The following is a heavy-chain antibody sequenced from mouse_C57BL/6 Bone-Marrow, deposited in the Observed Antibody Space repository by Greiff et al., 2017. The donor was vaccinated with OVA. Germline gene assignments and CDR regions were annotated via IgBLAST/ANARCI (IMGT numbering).Heavy chain of an antibody. D-gene: IGHD1-1*01. CDR3: ARDGSSYVGFAY. CDR2: ISNGGGST. CDR1: GFTFSDYY. Sequence: DVKLVESGGGLVQPGGSLKLSCAASGFTFSDYYMYWVRQTPEKRLEWVAYISNGGGSTYYPDTVKGRFTISRDNAKNTLYLQMSRLKSEDTAMYYCARDGSSYVGFAYWGQGTLVTVSA. V-gene: IGHV5-12*01. J-gene: IGHJ3*01.